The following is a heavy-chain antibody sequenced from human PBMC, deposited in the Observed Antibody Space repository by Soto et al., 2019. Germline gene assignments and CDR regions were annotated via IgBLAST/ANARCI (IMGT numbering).Heavy chain of an antibody. J-gene: IGHJ4*02. Sequence: SVKVSCTASGGTFGSYTISWVRQAPGQGLEWMGRIIPILGIANYAQKFQGRVTITADKSTSTAYMELSSLRSEDTAVYYCAREDRQYFDYWGQGTLVTVSS. CDR1: GGTFGSYT. CDR2: IIPILGIA. CDR3: AREDRQYFDY. D-gene: IGHD3-16*02. V-gene: IGHV1-69*04.